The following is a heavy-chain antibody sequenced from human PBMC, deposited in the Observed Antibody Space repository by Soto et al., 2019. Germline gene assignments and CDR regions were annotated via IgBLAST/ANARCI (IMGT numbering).Heavy chain of an antibody. J-gene: IGHJ6*02. CDR3: TTSPHRDSERVFV. CDR1: GFTFSTYW. CDR2: IKQDGTEK. V-gene: IGHV3-7*01. Sequence: PGGSLILSCAASGFTFSTYWMSWVRRTPGKGLEWVANIKQDGTEKYYVDSVRGRLTVSRDNAKSSLYLQMNSLRVEDTAVYYCTTSPHRDSERVFVWGQGTTVTVSS. D-gene: IGHD1-26*01.